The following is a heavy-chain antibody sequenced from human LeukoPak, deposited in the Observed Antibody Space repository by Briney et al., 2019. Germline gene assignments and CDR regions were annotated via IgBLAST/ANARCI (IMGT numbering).Heavy chain of an antibody. CDR3: ARDSRRAAAGTRAFDI. V-gene: IGHV3-11*01. CDR1: GFTFSDYY. J-gene: IGHJ3*02. Sequence: GGSLRLSCAASGFTFSDYYMSWIRQAPGKGLEWVSYISSSGSTIYYADSVKGRFTISRDNAKNSLYLQMNSLGAEDTAVYYCARDSRRAAAGTRAFDIWGQGTMVTVSS. CDR2: ISSSGSTI. D-gene: IGHD6-13*01.